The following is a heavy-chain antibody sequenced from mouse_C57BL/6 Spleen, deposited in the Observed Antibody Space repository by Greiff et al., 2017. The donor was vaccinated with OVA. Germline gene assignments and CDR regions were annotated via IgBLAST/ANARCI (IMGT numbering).Heavy chain of an antibody. V-gene: IGHV1-61*01. CDR1: GYTFTSYW. Sequence: VQLQQPGAELVRPGSSVKLSCKASGYTFTSYWMDWVKQRPGQGLEWIGNIYPSDSETHYNQKFKDKATLTVDKSSSTAYMQLSSLTSEDSAVYYCASRTAQALDDAMDYWGQGTSVTVSS. J-gene: IGHJ4*01. D-gene: IGHD3-2*02. CDR2: IYPSDSET. CDR3: ASRTAQALDDAMDY.